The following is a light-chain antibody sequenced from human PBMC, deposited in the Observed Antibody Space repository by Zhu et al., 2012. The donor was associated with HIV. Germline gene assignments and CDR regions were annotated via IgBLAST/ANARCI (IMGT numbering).Light chain of an antibody. CDR2: AAS. J-gene: IGKJ4*01. Sequence: QRPGKAPELLLYAASRLERGVPLRFSGSGSGTDYTLTISSLQPEDSISYYCQQYYSTPLTFGGGTKIQIK. V-gene: IGKV1-NL1*01. CDR3: QQYYSTPLT.